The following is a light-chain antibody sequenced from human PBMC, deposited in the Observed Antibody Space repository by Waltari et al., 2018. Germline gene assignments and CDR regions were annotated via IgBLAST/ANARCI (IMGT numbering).Light chain of an antibody. CDR3: QQYGGSPGYT. CDR1: QNISSYS. J-gene: IGKJ2*01. Sequence: DIVLTQSPATLSLSPAERATLSRRASQNISSYSLAWYQQKPGQAPRLLIHGAATRATGIPDRFSGAGSGTDFSLTITRLEPEDSAVYYCQQYGGSPGYTFGQGTKVEIK. CDR2: GAA. V-gene: IGKV3-20*01.